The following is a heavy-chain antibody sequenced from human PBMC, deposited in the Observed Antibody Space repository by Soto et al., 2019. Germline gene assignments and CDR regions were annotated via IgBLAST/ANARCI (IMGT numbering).Heavy chain of an antibody. J-gene: IGHJ4*02. Sequence: SETLSLTCTVSGGSISSTSYYWGWIRQPPGKGLEWIGSIYYSGSTYYNPSLKSRITISVDTSKNQFSLKLSSVTAADTAVYYCANRRGYCSGGSCFPFDYWGQGTLVTVSS. CDR3: ANRRGYCSGGSCFPFDY. CDR2: IYYSGST. CDR1: GGSISSTSYY. V-gene: IGHV4-39*01. D-gene: IGHD2-15*01.